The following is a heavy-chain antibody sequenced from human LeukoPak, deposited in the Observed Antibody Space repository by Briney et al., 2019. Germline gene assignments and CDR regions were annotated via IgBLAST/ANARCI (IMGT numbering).Heavy chain of an antibody. D-gene: IGHD3-22*01. CDR1: GGTFSSYA. Sequence: SVKVSCKASGGTFSSYAISWVRQAPGQGLEWMGRIIPILGIANYAQKFQGRVTITADKSTSTAYMELSSLRSEDTAVYYCARAIDSSGYYLTYDYWGQGTLVTVSS. V-gene: IGHV1-69*04. CDR2: IIPILGIA. CDR3: ARAIDSSGYYLTYDY. J-gene: IGHJ4*02.